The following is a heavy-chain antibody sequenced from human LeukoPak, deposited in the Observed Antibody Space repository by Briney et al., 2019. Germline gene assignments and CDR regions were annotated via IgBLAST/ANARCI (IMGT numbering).Heavy chain of an antibody. CDR3: ARTENYIPEDCFDP. D-gene: IGHD5-24*01. V-gene: IGHV4-39*01. Sequence: SETLSLTCSVSGGSIGSSSYCWGWIRQPPGKGLEWIGTICYSGSTFYNPSLKSRVTLSVDASKNQFSLKLSSVTAADTAVYYCARTENYIPEDCFDPWGQGTLVTVSS. J-gene: IGHJ5*02. CDR1: GGSIGSSSYC. CDR2: ICYSGST.